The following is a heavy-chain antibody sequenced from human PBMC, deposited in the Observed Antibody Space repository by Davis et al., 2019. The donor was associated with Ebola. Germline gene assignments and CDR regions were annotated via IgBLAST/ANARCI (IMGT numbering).Heavy chain of an antibody. J-gene: IGHJ4*02. V-gene: IGHV6-1*01. CDR1: GNSVSSNSAA. CDR2: TYYNSKWYT. CDR3: ARVKWALQKAFDS. D-gene: IGHD1-26*01. Sequence: PSETLSLTCAISGNSVSSNSAACNWIRQSPSRGLEWLGRTYYNSKWYTDYALSVKSRITINPDTSKNQFSLQLNSVTPEDTAVYYCARVKWALQKAFDSWGQGTLVTVSS.